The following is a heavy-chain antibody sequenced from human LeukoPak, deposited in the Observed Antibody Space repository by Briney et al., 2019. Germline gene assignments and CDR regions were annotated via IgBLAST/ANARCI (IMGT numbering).Heavy chain of an antibody. CDR2: ISQDGSEK. Sequence: PGGSLRLSCAASGFTFSSYGMHWVRQAPGQGLEWVAIISQDGSEKYYADSVRGRFTISRDNSKNTLFLQMNSLRAEDTAVYYCARIKTTGTGDAFDIWGQGTMVTVPS. V-gene: IGHV3-30*03. CDR1: GFTFSSYG. J-gene: IGHJ3*02. CDR3: ARIKTTGTGDAFDI. D-gene: IGHD3/OR15-3a*01.